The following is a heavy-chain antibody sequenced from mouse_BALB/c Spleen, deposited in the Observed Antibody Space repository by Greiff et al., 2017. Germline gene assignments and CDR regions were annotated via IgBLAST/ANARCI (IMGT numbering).Heavy chain of an antibody. J-gene: IGHJ4*01. V-gene: IGHV5-12-1*01. Sequence: EVQGVESGGGLVKPGGSLKLSCAASGFAFSSYDMSWVRQTPEKRLEWVAYISSGGGSTYYPDTVKGRFTISRDNAKNTLYLQMSSLKSEDTAMYYCARHGGGWFPYAMDYWGQGTSVTVSS. D-gene: IGHD2-3*01. CDR3: ARHGGGWFPYAMDY. CDR1: GFAFSSYD. CDR2: ISSGGGST.